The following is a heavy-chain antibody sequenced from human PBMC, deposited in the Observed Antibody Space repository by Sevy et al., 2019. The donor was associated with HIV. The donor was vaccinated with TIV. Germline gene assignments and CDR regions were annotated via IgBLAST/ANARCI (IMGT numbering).Heavy chain of an antibody. CDR1: GFTFSSYS. J-gene: IGHJ6*02. V-gene: IGHV3-21*01. Sequence: GGSLRLSCAASGFTFSSYSMNWVRQAPGKGLEWVSSISSSSSYIYYAGSVKGRFTISRDNAKNSLYLQMNSLRAEDTAVYYCARVQERLLEWARCYYYYYYGMDVCGQGTTVTVSS. D-gene: IGHD3-3*01. CDR2: ISSSSSYI. CDR3: ARVQERLLEWARCYYYYYYGMDV.